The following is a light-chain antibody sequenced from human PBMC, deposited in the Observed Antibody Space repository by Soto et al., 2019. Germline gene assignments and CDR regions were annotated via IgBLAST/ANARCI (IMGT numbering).Light chain of an antibody. Sequence: QSALTQPASVSGSPGQSITISCTGTSSDVGNYNYVSWYQQHPGKAPKLMIFGVSNRPSGVSDRFSGSKSGNTASLTISGLQAEDEADYHCSSCAGGYYVFGTGTKLTVL. CDR1: SSDVGNYNY. CDR3: SSCAGGYYV. V-gene: IGLV2-14*03. J-gene: IGLJ1*01. CDR2: GVS.